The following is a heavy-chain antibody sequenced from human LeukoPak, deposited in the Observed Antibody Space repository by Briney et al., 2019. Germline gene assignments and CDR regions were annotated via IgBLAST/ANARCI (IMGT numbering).Heavy chain of an antibody. CDR2: INHSGSP. CDR3: ARGPLGSSGDY. J-gene: IGHJ4*02. Sequence: NPSETLSLTCAVSGASFSSCYWNWIRQPPGKGLEWIGAINHSGSPKYNPSLKSRVTESVDRSKNQVSLKLTSVSAADTAVYYCARGPLGSSGDYWGQGTMVTVSS. CDR1: GASFSSCY. V-gene: IGHV4-34*01. D-gene: IGHD6-6*01.